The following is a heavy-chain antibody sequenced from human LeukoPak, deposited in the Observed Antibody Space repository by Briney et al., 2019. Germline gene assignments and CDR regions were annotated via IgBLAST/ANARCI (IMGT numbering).Heavy chain of an antibody. D-gene: IGHD3-22*01. CDR3: ARDRRSYYYDSSGPDY. Sequence: GGSLRLSCAASGFTFSDYYMSWIRQAPGKGLEWVSYISSSGSTIYYADSVKGRFTISRDNAKNSLYLQMNSLRAEDTAVYYCARDRRSYYYDSSGPDYWGQGTLVTVSS. CDR2: ISSSGSTI. J-gene: IGHJ4*02. V-gene: IGHV3-11*04. CDR1: GFTFSDYY.